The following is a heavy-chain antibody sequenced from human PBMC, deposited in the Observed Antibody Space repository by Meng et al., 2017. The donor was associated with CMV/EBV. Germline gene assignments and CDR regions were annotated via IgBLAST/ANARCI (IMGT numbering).Heavy chain of an antibody. Sequence: GGSLRLSCAASGFTFSSYAMSWVRQAPGKGLEWVSAISGSGGSTYYADSVKGRFTISRDNSKNTLYLQMNSLRAEDTAVYYCAKDELHVAQNYDFWSGYSTGAFDIWGQGTMVTVSS. V-gene: IGHV3-23*01. CDR2: ISGSGGST. CDR1: GFTFSSYA. J-gene: IGHJ3*02. D-gene: IGHD3-3*01. CDR3: AKDELHVAQNYDFWSGYSTGAFDI.